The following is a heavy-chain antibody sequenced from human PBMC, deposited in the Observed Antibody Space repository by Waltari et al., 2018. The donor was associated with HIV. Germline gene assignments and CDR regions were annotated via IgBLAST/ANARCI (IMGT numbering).Heavy chain of an antibody. CDR3: ASARETMGVDFAF. CDR2: IIPMSATS. Sequence: QVQLVQSGPEVRKPGSSVKVSCKASGGAFISYSINWVRQAPEQGLEWVGRIIPMSATSNKAQKFQGRVTITADPSTSTAYMELTSLRSEDTAVYYCASARETMGVDFAFWGQGTLVNVSS. J-gene: IGHJ4*02. D-gene: IGHD3-16*01. CDR1: GGAFISYS. V-gene: IGHV1-69*08.